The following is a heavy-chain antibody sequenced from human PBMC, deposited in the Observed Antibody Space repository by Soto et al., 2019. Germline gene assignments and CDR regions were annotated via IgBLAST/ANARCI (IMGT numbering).Heavy chain of an antibody. CDR3: ARDCVLNDTATSEIYTLSLLDS. D-gene: IGHD4-17*01. V-gene: IGHV4-34*09. Sequence: RQPPGTGLEWIGEINHSGSTNYNPSLKSRVTISVDPSKNQFSLKLSSVTAADTAVYYCARDCVLNDTATSEIYTLSLLDS. CDR2: INHSGST. J-gene: IGHJ5*01.